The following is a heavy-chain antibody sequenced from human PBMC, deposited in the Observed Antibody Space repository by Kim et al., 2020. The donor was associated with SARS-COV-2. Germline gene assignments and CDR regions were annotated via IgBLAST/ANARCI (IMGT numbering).Heavy chain of an antibody. Sequence: DSARGRCTISRDDAKNALYLQMNSLRAEDTAVYYCGRDQVAAPSGGWFDPWGQGTLVTVSS. D-gene: IGHD6-25*01. J-gene: IGHJ5*02. CDR3: GRDQVAAPSGGWFDP. V-gene: IGHV3-7*04.